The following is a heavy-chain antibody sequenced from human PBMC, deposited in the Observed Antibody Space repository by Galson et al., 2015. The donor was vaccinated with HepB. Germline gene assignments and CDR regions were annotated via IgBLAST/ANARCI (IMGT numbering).Heavy chain of an antibody. CDR1: GFTFSTYG. CDR2: ISYDSKYK. Sequence: SLRLSCAASGFTFSTYGMHWVRQAPGKGLEWVAVISYDSKYKYYTGSVEGRFTISRDNSKNTLYLQMNSLRAEDTAVYYCARDHRIEGPTGLDYWGQGTLVTVSS. CDR3: ARDHRIEGPTGLDY. J-gene: IGHJ4*02. V-gene: IGHV3-30*03. D-gene: IGHD1-26*01.